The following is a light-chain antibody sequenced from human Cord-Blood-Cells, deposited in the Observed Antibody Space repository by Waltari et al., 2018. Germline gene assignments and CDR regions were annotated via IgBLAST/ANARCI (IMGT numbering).Light chain of an antibody. J-gene: IGKJ3*01. CDR1: QSVSIY. CDR3: QQRSNWPGFT. CDR2: DAS. V-gene: IGKV3-11*01. Sequence: IVLTQSPATLSLSPGERATLPCRASQSVSIYLAWYQQKPGQAPRLLIYDASNRATGIPARFSGSGSGTDFTLTISSLEAEDFAVYYCQQRSNWPGFTFGPGTKVDIK.